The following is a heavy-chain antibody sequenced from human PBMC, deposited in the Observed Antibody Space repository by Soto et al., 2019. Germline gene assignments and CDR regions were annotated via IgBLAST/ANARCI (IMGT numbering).Heavy chain of an antibody. CDR3: AKEGRTIFGVVQAFDY. CDR2: ISYDGSNK. V-gene: IGHV3-30*18. J-gene: IGHJ4*02. Sequence: VQLVESGGGVVQPGRSLRLSCAASGFTFSSYGMHWVRQAPGKGLEWVAVISYDGSNKYYADSVKGRFTISRDNSKNTLYLQMNSLRAEDTAVYYCAKEGRTIFGVVQAFDYWGQGTLVTVSS. CDR1: GFTFSSYG. D-gene: IGHD3-3*01.